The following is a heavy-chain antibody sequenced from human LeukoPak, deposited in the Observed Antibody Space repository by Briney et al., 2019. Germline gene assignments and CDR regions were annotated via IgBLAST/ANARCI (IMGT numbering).Heavy chain of an antibody. D-gene: IGHD1-1*01. V-gene: IGHV1-2*06. J-gene: IGHJ4*02. CDR1: GYTFTGYY. CDR2: INPNSGGT. Sequence: ASVKVSCKASGYTFTGYYMHWVRQAPGQGLEWMGRINPNSGGTNYAQKFQVRVTMTRDTSISTVYMELSRLSSDDTAVYYCARDFGTMGPPVSPVYFFDYWGQGTLVTVSS. CDR3: ARDFGTMGPPVSPVYFFDY.